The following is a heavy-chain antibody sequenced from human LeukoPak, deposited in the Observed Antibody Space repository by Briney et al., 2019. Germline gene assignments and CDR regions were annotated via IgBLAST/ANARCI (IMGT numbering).Heavy chain of an antibody. V-gene: IGHV3-23*01. CDR2: ISGSGGST. J-gene: IGHJ6*02. D-gene: IGHD2-2*01. CDR3: ARAAMKGSYYYYGMDV. Sequence: GSLRLSCAASGFTFGSYAMSWVRQAPGKGLEWVSAISGSGGSTYYADSVKGRFTISRDSSKNTLYLQMNSLRAEDTAVYYCARAAMKGSYYYYGMDVWGQGTTVTVSS. CDR1: GFTFGSYA.